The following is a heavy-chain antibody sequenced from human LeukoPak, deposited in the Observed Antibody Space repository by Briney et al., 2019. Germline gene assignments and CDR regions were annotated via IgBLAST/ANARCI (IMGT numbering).Heavy chain of an antibody. CDR1: GFNFADYA. CDR3: AKVVSEWNDPWFDP. CDR2: ISGDSTST. D-gene: IGHD1-1*01. V-gene: IGHV3-43*02. J-gene: IGHJ5*02. Sequence: PGGSLRLSCAASGFNFADYAMHWVRHPPGKGLEWVSLISGDSTSTYYADSVKGRFTISRDNSKNSLYLQMNSLRIEDTAFYYCAKVVSEWNDPWFDPWGQGTLVTVSS.